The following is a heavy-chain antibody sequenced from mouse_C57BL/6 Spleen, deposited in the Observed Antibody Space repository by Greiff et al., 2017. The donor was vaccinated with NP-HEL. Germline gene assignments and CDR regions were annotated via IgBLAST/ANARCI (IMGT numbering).Heavy chain of an antibody. Sequence: QVQLQQPWAELVKPGASVKLSCKASGYTFTSYWMQWVKQRPGQGLEWIGEIDPSDSYTNYNQKFKGKATLTVDTSSSPAYMQLSSLTSEDSAVYYCARGDSNSLDYWGQGTTLTVSS. V-gene: IGHV1-50*01. J-gene: IGHJ2*01. CDR3: ARGDSNSLDY. CDR1: GYTFTSYW. D-gene: IGHD2-5*01. CDR2: IDPSDSYT.